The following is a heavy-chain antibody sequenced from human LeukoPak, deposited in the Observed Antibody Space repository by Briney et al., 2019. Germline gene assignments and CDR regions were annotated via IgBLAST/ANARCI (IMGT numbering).Heavy chain of an antibody. V-gene: IGHV3-23*01. CDR2: ISGSGDNT. CDR3: ARARIPGNWFDP. J-gene: IGHJ5*02. CDR1: GFTFSSYA. D-gene: IGHD1-14*01. Sequence: PGGSLRLSCAASGFTFSSYAMSWVRQVPGKGLEWVSVISGSGDNTYYADSVKGRFTISRDNSKNMLYLQMNSLRAEDTAVYYCARARIPGNWFDPWGQGTLVTVSS.